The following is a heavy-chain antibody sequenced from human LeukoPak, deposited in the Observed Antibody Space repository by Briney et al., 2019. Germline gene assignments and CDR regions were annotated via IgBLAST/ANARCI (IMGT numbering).Heavy chain of an antibody. J-gene: IGHJ5*02. CDR3: ARGGYYGSGNDFRFDP. CDR1: SGSISSYY. CDR2: IYYSGST. D-gene: IGHD3-10*01. V-gene: IGHV4-59*01. Sequence: PSEILSLTCTVSSGSISSYYWSWIRQPPGKGLEWIGYIYYSGSTNYKPSLKSRVTISVDTSKNQFSLKLSSVTAADTAVYYCARGGYYGSGNDFRFDPWGQGTLVTVSS.